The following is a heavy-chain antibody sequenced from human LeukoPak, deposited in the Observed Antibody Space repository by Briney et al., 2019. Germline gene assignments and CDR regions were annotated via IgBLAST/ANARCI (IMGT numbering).Heavy chain of an antibody. D-gene: IGHD5-18*01. CDR2: ISSTSSTI. Sequence: PGRSLRLSCAAYGFTFSSYALHWVRQAPGMGLKWVSYISSTSSTIYYADSVKGRFTISRDNAKNSLYLQMSSLRDEDTAIYYCARYVDSSMDLDYWGQGTLVTVSS. V-gene: IGHV3-48*02. CDR3: ARYVDSSMDLDY. J-gene: IGHJ4*02. CDR1: GFTFSSYA.